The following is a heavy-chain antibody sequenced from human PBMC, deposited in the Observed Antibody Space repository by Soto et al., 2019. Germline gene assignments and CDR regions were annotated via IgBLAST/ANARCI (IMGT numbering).Heavy chain of an antibody. J-gene: IGHJ5*02. V-gene: IGHV1-3*01. CDR1: VDTFTIYG. CDR3: VRRHVSATGIDWFDR. D-gene: IGHD6-13*01. CDR2: INAANGDT. Sequence: ASVKDSCQASVDTFTIYGLNWVRKAPGQRLEWMGWINAANGDTKYSPKFQGRVTITRDTSASTAYMELSSLRSEDTAVYYCVRRHVSATGIDWFDRWGQVSLVTVSS.